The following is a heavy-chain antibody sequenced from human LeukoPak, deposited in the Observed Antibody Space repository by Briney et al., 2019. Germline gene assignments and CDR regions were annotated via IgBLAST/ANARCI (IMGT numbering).Heavy chain of an antibody. CDR2: LYYSGST. CDR3: ARPYSRGWYGAFDI. CDR1: GGSISSYY. V-gene: IGHV4-59*08. Sequence: SETLSLTCTVSGGSISSYYWSWIRQPPGKGLEWIGYLYYSGSTNYNPSLKSRVTISVDTSKNQFSLKMSSVTAADTAVYYCARPYSRGWYGAFDIWGQGTMATVSS. D-gene: IGHD6-19*01. J-gene: IGHJ3*02.